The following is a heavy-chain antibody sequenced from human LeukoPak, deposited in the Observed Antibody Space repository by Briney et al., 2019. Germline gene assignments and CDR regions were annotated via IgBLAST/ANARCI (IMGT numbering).Heavy chain of an antibody. D-gene: IGHD3-3*01. CDR3: QSRFLEWLLDY. Sequence: SETLSLTCAVYGGSFSGYYWSWIRQPPGKGLEWIGETNHSGSTNYNPSLKSRVTISVDTSKNQFSLKLSSVTAADTAMYYCQSRFLEWLLDYWGQGTLVTVSS. J-gene: IGHJ4*02. V-gene: IGHV4-34*01. CDR2: TNHSGST. CDR1: GGSFSGYY.